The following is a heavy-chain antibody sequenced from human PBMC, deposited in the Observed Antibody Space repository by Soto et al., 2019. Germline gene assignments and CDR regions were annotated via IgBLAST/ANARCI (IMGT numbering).Heavy chain of an antibody. D-gene: IGHD6-6*01. CDR3: ARGPEYSSRYFDY. CDR2: IIPIFGTA. CDR1: GGTFSSYA. Sequence: SVKVSFKASGGTFSSYAISWLRQAPGQGLEWMGGIIPIFGTANYAQKSQGRVTITADESTSTAYMELSSLRSEDTAVYYCARGPEYSSRYFDYWGQGTLVTVSS. J-gene: IGHJ4*02. V-gene: IGHV1-69*13.